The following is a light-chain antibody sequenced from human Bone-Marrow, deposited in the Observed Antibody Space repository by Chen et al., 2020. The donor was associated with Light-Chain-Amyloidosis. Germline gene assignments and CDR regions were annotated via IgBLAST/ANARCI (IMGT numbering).Light chain of an antibody. CDR1: QTISSNY. J-gene: IGKJ4*01. CDR3: QQYGTSPLT. Sequence: EIVLTQFPDTLSLSPGEGANLSCRASQTISSNYLTWYQQKFGQAPRLLIYGSSSRATGIPDRFTGSGSGTDFTLTINRLEPEDFAMYYCQQYGTSPLTFGGGTKVEIK. CDR2: GSS. V-gene: IGKV3-20*01.